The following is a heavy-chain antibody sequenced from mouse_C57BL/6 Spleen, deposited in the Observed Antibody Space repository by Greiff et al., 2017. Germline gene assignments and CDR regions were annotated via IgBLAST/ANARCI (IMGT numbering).Heavy chain of an antibody. Sequence: QVHVKQPGTELVKPGASVKLSCKASGYTFTSYWMHWVKQRPGQGLEWIGNINPSNGGTNYNEKFKSKATLTIDKSSSTAYMQHSSLTSEDSAVYYGAREADSNHLWYFDVWGTGTTLTVSS. CDR2: INPSNGGT. D-gene: IGHD2-5*01. V-gene: IGHV1-53*01. J-gene: IGHJ1*03. CDR3: AREADSNHLWYFDV. CDR1: GYTFTSYW.